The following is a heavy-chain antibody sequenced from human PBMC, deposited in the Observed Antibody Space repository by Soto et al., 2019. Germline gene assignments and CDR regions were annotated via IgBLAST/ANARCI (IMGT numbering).Heavy chain of an antibody. CDR2: ISGSGGST. CDR3: AKEYCSGGSCFETFDY. D-gene: IGHD2-15*01. Sequence: GGSLRLSCAASGFTFSSYAMSWVRQAPGKGLEWVSAISGSGGSTYYADSVKGRFTISRDNSKDTLYLQMNSLRAEDTAVYYCAKEYCSGGSCFETFDYWGQGTLVTVSS. V-gene: IGHV3-23*01. J-gene: IGHJ4*02. CDR1: GFTFSSYA.